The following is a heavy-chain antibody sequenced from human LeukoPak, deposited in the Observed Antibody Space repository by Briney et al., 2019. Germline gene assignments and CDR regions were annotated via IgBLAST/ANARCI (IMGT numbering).Heavy chain of an antibody. J-gene: IGHJ6*02. CDR2: ISAYNGNT. Sequence: ASVKVSCKASGYTFTSYGISWVRQAPGQGLEWMGWISAYNGNTNYAQKLQGRVTMTTDTSTSTAYMELRSLRSDDTAVYYCARGYSYGPGYYYYYGMDVWGQGTTVTVSS. CDR3: ARGYSYGPGYYYYYGMDV. CDR1: GYTFTSYG. V-gene: IGHV1-18*01. D-gene: IGHD5-18*01.